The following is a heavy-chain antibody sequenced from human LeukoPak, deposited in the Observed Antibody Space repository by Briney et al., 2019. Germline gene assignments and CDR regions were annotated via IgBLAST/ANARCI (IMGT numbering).Heavy chain of an antibody. CDR1: GGSISSSSYY. V-gene: IGHV4-39*07. Sequence: PSETLSLTCTVSGGSISSSSYYWGWIRQPPGKGLEWIGSIYYSGSTYYNPSLKSRVTISVDTSKNQFSLKLSSVTAADTAVYYCARAYERFYYYYMDVWGKGTTVTISS. CDR3: ARAYERFYYYYMDV. CDR2: IYYSGST. J-gene: IGHJ6*03. D-gene: IGHD5-12*01.